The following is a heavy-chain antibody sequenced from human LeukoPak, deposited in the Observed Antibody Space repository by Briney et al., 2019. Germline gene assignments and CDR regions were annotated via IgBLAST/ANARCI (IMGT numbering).Heavy chain of an antibody. CDR1: GVSIGTSTHY. D-gene: IGHD2-15*01. CDR2: MFYGGST. V-gene: IGHV4-39*01. Sequence: SETLSLTCTVSGVSIGTSTHYWAWIRQPPGKGLEWIASMFYGGSTYYNASLRSRVSLSVDTSRNQSSLKLTSVTASDTAIFYCVRQGGWGGAASLIDFWGQGTLVTVSS. CDR3: VRQGGWGGAASLIDF. J-gene: IGHJ4*02.